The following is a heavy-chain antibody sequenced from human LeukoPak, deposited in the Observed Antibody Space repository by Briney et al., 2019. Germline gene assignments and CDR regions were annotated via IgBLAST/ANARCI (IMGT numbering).Heavy chain of an antibody. Sequence: ASVKVSCKASGYTFTGYYMHWVRQAPGQGLEWMGWINPNSGGTNYAQKFQGRVTMTRDTSISTAYMELSRLRSDDTAVYYCARDSGGRWELRGDYWGQGTLVTVSS. D-gene: IGHD1-26*01. CDR2: INPNSGGT. CDR1: GYTFTGYY. CDR3: ARDSGGRWELRGDY. V-gene: IGHV1-2*02. J-gene: IGHJ4*02.